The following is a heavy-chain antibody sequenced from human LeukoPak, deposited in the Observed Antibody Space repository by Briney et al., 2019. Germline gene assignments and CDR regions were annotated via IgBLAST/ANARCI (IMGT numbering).Heavy chain of an antibody. D-gene: IGHD3-22*01. CDR3: AKDIGYYYDSSGHGDY. CDR2: ISGSGGST. V-gene: IGHV3-23*01. CDR1: GFTFSSYA. J-gene: IGHJ4*02. Sequence: QSGGSLRLSCAASGFTFSSYAMSWVRQTPGKGLEWVSAISGSGGSTYYADSVKGRFTISRDNSKNTLYLQMNSLRAEDTAVYYCAKDIGYYYDSSGHGDYWGQGTLITVSS.